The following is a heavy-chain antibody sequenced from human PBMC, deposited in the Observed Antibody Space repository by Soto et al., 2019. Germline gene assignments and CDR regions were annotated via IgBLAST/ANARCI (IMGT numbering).Heavy chain of an antibody. CDR1: GFTFSSYS. CDR3: ARFQLGYDAFAS. J-gene: IGHJ3*02. V-gene: IGHV3-21*01. D-gene: IGHD6-6*01. Sequence: GGSLRLSCAASGFTFSSYSMNWVRQAPGKGLEWVSSISSSSSYIYYADSVKGRFTISRDNAKNSLYLQMNSLRAEDTAVYYCARFQLGYDAFASRAQRTMDTGSS. CDR2: ISSSSSYI.